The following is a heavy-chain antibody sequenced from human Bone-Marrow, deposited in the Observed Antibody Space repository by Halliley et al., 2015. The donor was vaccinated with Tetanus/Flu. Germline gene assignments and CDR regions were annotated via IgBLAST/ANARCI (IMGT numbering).Heavy chain of an antibody. D-gene: IGHD6-13*01. Sequence: LEWLALIYWDDDKRYSPSLKNRLPIMKDTSKNRVVLTLTNMDPVDTATYFCFHLPGIAAGKIDFWGQGILVTVSS. J-gene: IGHJ4*02. CDR2: IYWDDDK. CDR3: FHLPGIAAGKIDF. V-gene: IGHV2-5*02.